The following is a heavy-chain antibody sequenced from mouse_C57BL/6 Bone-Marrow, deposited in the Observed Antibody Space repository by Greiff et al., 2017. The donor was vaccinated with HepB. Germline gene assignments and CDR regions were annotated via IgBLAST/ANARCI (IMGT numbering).Heavy chain of an antibody. V-gene: IGHV1-5*01. D-gene: IGHD4-1*01. Sequence: EVQLQQSGTVLARPGASVNMSCKTSGYTFTSYWMHWVKQRPGQGLEWIGAIYPGNSDTSYNQKFKGKAKLTAVTSASTAYMELSSLTNEDSAVYYCTRVTGTGYYAMDYWGQGTSVTVSS. CDR2: IYPGNSDT. CDR1: GYTFTSYW. CDR3: TRVTGTGYYAMDY. J-gene: IGHJ4*01.